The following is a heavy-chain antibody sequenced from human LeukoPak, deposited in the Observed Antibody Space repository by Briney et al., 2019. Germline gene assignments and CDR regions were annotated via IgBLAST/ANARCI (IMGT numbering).Heavy chain of an antibody. Sequence: GGSLRLSCAASGFTFSSYAMGWVRQAPGKGLECVSIISDDSSFTYYLDSVKGRSTIFRDNSKNTLYLHMNSLKAEDTAVYYCAKGRCSGPGCDSFDYWGQGTLVTVSS. D-gene: IGHD5-12*01. CDR3: AKGRCSGPGCDSFDY. CDR2: ISDDSSFT. V-gene: IGHV3-23*01. J-gene: IGHJ4*02. CDR1: GFTFSSYA.